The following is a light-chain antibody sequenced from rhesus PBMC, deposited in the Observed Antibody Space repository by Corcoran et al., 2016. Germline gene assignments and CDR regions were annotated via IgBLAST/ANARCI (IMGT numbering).Light chain of an antibody. J-gene: IGKJ4*01. V-gene: IGKV3-42*01. CDR3: QQDYSWPLT. CDR1: QSVSSS. Sequence: EIVMTQSPATLSLSPGERATLSCRASQSVSSSLAWYQQKPGQAPKLLIYGGSRRATGIPDRFSGSGYGTEFTRTISSLEPEDVGVYYCQQDYSWPLTFGGGTKVELK. CDR2: GGS.